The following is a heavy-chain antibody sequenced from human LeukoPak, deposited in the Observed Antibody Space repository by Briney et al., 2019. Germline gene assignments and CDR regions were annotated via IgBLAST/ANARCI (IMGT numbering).Heavy chain of an antibody. Sequence: TSQTLSLTCAVSGGSISSGGYSRSWFRQPPGEGLEWIGYIYHSGSTYYNPSLKSRVTISVDRSKSQFSLKLSSVTAADTAVYYCARDSRGFDAWGQGTLVTVSS. CDR3: ARDSRGFDA. CDR2: IYHSGST. D-gene: IGHD3-10*01. V-gene: IGHV4-30-2*01. J-gene: IGHJ5*02. CDR1: GGSISSGGYS.